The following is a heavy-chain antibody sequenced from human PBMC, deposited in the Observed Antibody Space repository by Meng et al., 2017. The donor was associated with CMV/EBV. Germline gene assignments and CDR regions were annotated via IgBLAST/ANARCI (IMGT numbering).Heavy chain of an antibody. CDR2: IYYSGST. J-gene: IGHJ4*02. D-gene: IGHD6-6*01. CDR3: AREEYSSSSLGY. Sequence: SETLSLTCTVSGGSVSSGSYYWSWIRQPPGKGLEWIGYIYYSGSTNYNPSLKSRVTISVDTSKNQFSLKLSSVTAADTAVYYCAREEYSSSSLGYWGQGTLVTVSS. CDR1: GGSVSSGSYY. V-gene: IGHV4-61*01.